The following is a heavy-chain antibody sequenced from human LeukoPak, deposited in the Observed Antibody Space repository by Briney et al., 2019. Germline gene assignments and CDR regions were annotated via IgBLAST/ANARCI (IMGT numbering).Heavy chain of an antibody. D-gene: IGHD2-8*01. J-gene: IGHJ6*02. CDR3: ARTKGYCTNGVCRNYYYYGMDV. V-gene: IGHV4-59*01. Sequence: SETLSLTCTVSGGSISSYYWSWIRQPPGKGLEWIGYIYYSGSTNYNPSLKSRVTISVDTSKNQFSLKLSSVAAADTAVYYCARTKGYCTNGVCRNYYYYGMDVWGQGTTVTVSS. CDR1: GGSISSYY. CDR2: IYYSGST.